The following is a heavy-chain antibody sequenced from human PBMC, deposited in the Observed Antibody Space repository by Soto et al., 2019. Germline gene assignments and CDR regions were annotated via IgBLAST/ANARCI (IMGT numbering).Heavy chain of an antibody. V-gene: IGHV4-39*01. Sequence: QLQLQESGPGPVKPSETLSLTCTVSGGSINNDNYYWGWIRQPPGKGLEWIGIIFYNGFTYYSPSLKSRVTISVDTSKNQFSLKLTSVTAADTAVYYCARQDDFWSGSGWFDPWGQGTLVTVSS. CDR2: IFYNGFT. J-gene: IGHJ5*02. D-gene: IGHD3-3*01. CDR3: ARQDDFWSGSGWFDP. CDR1: GGSINNDNYY.